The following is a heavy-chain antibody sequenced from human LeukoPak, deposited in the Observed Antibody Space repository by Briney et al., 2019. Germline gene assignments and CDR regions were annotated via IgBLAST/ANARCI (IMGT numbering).Heavy chain of an antibody. J-gene: IGHJ6*03. D-gene: IGHD6-13*01. V-gene: IGHV3-30*02. Sequence: GGSLRLSCAASGFTFSSCGMHWVHQAPGKGLEWVAFIRYDGSNKYYADSVKGRFTIPRDNSKNTLYLQMNSLRAEDTAVYYCAKEGVRESGSSWFSSYYYYYYYMDVWGKGTTVTVSS. CDR2: IRYDGSNK. CDR3: AKEGVRESGSSWFSSYYYYYYYMDV. CDR1: GFTFSSCG.